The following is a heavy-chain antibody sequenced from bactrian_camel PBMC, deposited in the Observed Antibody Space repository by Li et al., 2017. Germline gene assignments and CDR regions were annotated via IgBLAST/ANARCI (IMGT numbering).Heavy chain of an antibody. D-gene: IGHD2*01. Sequence: HVQLVESGGGSVQAGGSLRLSCVASGKVYSLNCLAWFRQAPGKGREGVASILTAAGHTYYADSVKGRFTISEDKAEDTVYLQVNSLKPEDTAMYSCKTRGGYCVGGYCWCRGFVGWGQGTQVTVS. CDR3: KTRGGYCVGGYCWCRGFVG. CDR2: ILTAAGHT. J-gene: IGHJ4*01. V-gene: IGHV3S53*01. CDR1: GKVYSLNC.